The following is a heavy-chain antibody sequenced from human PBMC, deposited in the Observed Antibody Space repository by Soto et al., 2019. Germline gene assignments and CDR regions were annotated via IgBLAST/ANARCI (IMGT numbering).Heavy chain of an antibody. J-gene: IGHJ4*02. Sequence: QVQLVESGAGVVRPGRSLRLYCAVSGFTVSTYGMHWVRQAPGKGLEWVAVISRDGGTKYYADSVKGRFTISRDNSRNTLFLEMNSLRGDDMAVYYCTGEVASGYWGQGTLVTVSS. D-gene: IGHD2-8*02. CDR1: GFTVSTYG. CDR2: ISRDGGTK. CDR3: TGEVASGY. V-gene: IGHV3-30*03.